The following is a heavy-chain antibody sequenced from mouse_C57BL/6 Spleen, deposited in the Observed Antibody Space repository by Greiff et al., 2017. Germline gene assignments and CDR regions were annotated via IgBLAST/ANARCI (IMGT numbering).Heavy chain of an antibody. V-gene: IGHV5-4*01. Sequence: VQLKESGGGLVKPGGSLKLSCAASGFTFSSYAMSWVRQTPEKRLEWVATISDGGSYTYYPDNVKGRFTISRDNAKNNLYLQMSHLKSEDTAMYYCARDPYYYGSSYDYFDYWGQGTTLTVSS. CDR1: GFTFSSYA. CDR2: ISDGGSYT. J-gene: IGHJ2*01. D-gene: IGHD1-1*01. CDR3: ARDPYYYGSSYDYFDY.